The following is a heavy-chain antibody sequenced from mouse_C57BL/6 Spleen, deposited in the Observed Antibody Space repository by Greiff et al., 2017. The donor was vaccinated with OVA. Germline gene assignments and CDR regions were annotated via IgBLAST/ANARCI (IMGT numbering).Heavy chain of an antibody. Sequence: QVQLQQSGAELVKPGASVKMSCKASGYTFTSYWITWVKQRPGQGLEWIGDIYPGSGSTNYNEKFKSKATLTVDTSSSTAYMQLSSLTSEDSAVYYSARGLQTDYYYAMDYWGQGTSVTVSS. V-gene: IGHV1-55*01. CDR2: IYPGSGST. D-gene: IGHD2-13*01. J-gene: IGHJ4*01. CDR3: ARGLQTDYYYAMDY. CDR1: GYTFTSYW.